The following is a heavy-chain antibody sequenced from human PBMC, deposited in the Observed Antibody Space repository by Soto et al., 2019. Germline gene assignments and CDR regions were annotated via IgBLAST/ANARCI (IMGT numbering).Heavy chain of an antibody. CDR3: ARGRVQFWSGIGYYYYYGMDV. D-gene: IGHD3-3*01. Sequence: GGSLRLSCAASGFTFSSYDMHWVRQATGKGLEWVSAIGTAGDTYYPGSVKGRFTISRENAKNSLYLQMNSLRAEDTAVYYCARGRVQFWSGIGYYYYYGMDVWGQGTTVTVSS. CDR1: GFTFSSYD. J-gene: IGHJ6*02. CDR2: IGTAGDT. V-gene: IGHV3-13*01.